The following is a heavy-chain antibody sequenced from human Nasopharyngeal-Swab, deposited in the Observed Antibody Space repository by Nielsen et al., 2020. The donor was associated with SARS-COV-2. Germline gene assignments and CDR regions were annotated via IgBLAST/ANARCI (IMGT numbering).Heavy chain of an antibody. J-gene: IGHJ4*02. CDR2: ISYDGSNK. Sequence: GESLKISCAASGFTFRSYAISWVRQAPGRGLEWVAVISYDGSNKYYADSVKGRFTISRDNSKNTLYLQMNSLRGEDTAVYYCARGRGGSYFSYFEYWGQGTLVTVSS. D-gene: IGHD1-26*01. CDR3: ARGRGGSYFSYFEY. V-gene: IGHV3-30-3*01. CDR1: GFTFRSYA.